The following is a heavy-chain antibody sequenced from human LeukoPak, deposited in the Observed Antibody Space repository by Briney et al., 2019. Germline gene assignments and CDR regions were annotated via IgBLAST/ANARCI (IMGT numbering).Heavy chain of an antibody. CDR2: IYTSGST. J-gene: IGHJ4*02. Sequence: PSETLSLTCTVSGGSISSGSYYWSWIRQPAGKGLEWIGRIYTSGSTNYNPSLKSRVSISVDTSKNQFSLKLSSVTAADTAVYYCARGGLGLVRGGYPSWGQGTLVTVSS. D-gene: IGHD3-10*01. V-gene: IGHV4-61*02. CDR1: GGSISSGSYY. CDR3: ARGGLGLVRGGYPS.